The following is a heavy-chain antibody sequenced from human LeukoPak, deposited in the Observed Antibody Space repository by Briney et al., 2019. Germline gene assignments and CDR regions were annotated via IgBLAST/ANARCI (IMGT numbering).Heavy chain of an antibody. CDR1: GFTFSSYE. V-gene: IGHV3-48*03. J-gene: IGHJ3*02. CDR2: ISSSGSTI. CDR3: AREPPGGYDILTGYYRKGAFDI. Sequence: GGSLRLSCAASGFTFSSYEMNWVRQAPGKGLEWVSYISSSGSTIYYADSVMGRFTISRDNAKNSLYLQMNSLRAEDTAVYYCAREPPGGYDILTGYYRKGAFDIWGQGTMVTVSS. D-gene: IGHD3-9*01.